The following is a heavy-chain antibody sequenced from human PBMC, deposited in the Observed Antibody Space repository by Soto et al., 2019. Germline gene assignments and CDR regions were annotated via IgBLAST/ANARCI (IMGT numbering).Heavy chain of an antibody. D-gene: IGHD5-18*01. Sequence: EVQLVESGGGFVQPGRSLTLACATSGFTFQTFAMHWVRQAPGKGLIWVSSINWNSRTILYADSVKGRFTIYRDNATSSLYLQMNSLRVEDTALYYCVKDFSGYTHGVRALEIWGQGTMVTVSS. CDR1: GFTFQTFA. J-gene: IGHJ3*02. CDR2: INWNSRTI. V-gene: IGHV3-9*01. CDR3: VKDFSGYTHGVRALEI.